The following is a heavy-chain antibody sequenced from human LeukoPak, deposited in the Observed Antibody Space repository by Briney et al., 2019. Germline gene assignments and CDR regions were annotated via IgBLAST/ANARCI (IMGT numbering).Heavy chain of an antibody. D-gene: IGHD2-15*01. CDR1: GGSISSYF. Sequence: SETLSLTCTVSGGSISSYFWIWIRQPAGKGLEWIGRIYTSGSTNYNPSLKSRVTMSVDTSKNQFSLKLSSVTAADTAVYYCARASLGGAWGSVAATVGWFDPWGQGTLVTVSS. J-gene: IGHJ5*02. V-gene: IGHV4-4*07. CDR2: IYTSGST. CDR3: ARASLGGAWGSVAATVGWFDP.